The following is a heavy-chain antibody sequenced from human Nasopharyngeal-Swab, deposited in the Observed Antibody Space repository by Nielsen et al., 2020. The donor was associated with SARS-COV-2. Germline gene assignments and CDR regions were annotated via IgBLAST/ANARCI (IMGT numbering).Heavy chain of an antibody. J-gene: IGHJ6*02. Sequence: ARQAPGKGLEWVANIKQDGSEKYYVGSVKGRFTISRDNAKNSLYLQMNSLRAEDTAVYYCARDADSGSYAPVGMDVWGQGTTVTVSS. V-gene: IGHV3-7*01. CDR2: IKQDGSEK. D-gene: IGHD1-26*01. CDR3: ARDADSGSYAPVGMDV.